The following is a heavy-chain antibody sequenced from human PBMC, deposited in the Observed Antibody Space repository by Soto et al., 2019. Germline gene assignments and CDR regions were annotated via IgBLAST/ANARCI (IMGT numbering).Heavy chain of an antibody. CDR1: GGTFSSYT. CDR3: AILGSSPRPASDY. J-gene: IGHJ4*02. D-gene: IGHD6-6*01. Sequence: QVQLVQSGAEVKKPGSSVEVSCKASGGTFSSYTISWVRQAPGQGLEWMGRIIPILGIANYAQKFQGRVTITADKSTSTAYMELSSLRSEDTAVYYCAILGSSPRPASDYWGQGTLVTVSS. CDR2: IIPILGIA. V-gene: IGHV1-69*02.